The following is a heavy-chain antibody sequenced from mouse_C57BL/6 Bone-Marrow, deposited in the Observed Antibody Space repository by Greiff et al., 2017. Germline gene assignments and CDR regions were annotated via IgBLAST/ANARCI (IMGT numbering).Heavy chain of an antibody. D-gene: IGHD1-1*02. J-gene: IGHJ4*01. CDR3: ARARGSGDGYAMDY. Sequence: EVKVLQSGGGLVQPGESLKLSCEANEYAFPSHDMSWVRKTPEKSLELVAAINTDGGSTYYPDTMERRFIISTDNTNNTLYLQLSSLTSEATAFYYCARARGSGDGYAMDYWGQGTSVTVSS. CDR2: INTDGGST. CDR1: EYAFPSHD. V-gene: IGHV5-2*01.